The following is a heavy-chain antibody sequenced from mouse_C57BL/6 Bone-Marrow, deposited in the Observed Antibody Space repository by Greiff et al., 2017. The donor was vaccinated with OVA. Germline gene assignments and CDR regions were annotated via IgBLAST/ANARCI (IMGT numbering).Heavy chain of an antibody. D-gene: IGHD2-1*01. CDR2: IDPETGGT. J-gene: IGHJ4*01. V-gene: IGHV1-15*01. Sequence: QVQLQQSGAELVRPGASVTLSCKASGYTFTDYEMHWVKQTPVHGLEWIGAIDPETGGTAYNQKFKGKAILTADKSSSTAYMELRSLTSEDSAVYYCTRPSGNSYYYAMDYWGQGTSVTVSS. CDR3: TRPSGNSYYYAMDY. CDR1: GYTFTDYE.